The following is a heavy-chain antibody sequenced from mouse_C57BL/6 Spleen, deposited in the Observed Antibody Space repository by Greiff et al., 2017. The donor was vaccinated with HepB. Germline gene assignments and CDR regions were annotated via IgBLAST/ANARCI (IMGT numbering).Heavy chain of an antibody. J-gene: IGHJ1*03. CDR2: IDPETGGT. D-gene: IGHD1-1*01. CDR3: TQGGGSSYEWYFDV. Sequence: LVESGAELVRPGASVTLSCKASGYTFTDYEMHWVKQTPVHGLEWIGAIDPETGGTAYNQKFKGKAILTADKSSSTAYMELRSLTSEDSAVYYCTQGGGSSYEWYFDVWGTGTTVTVSS. V-gene: IGHV1-15*01. CDR1: GYTFTDYE.